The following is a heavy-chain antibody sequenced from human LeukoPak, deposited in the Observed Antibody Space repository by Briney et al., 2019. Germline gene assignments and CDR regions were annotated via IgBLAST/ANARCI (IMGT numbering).Heavy chain of an antibody. Sequence: GGSLRLSCAASGFTFSGYSMNWVRQAPGKGLVWVSRINSDGSSTSYADSVKGRFTVSRDNARNSLFLQMNSLRAEDTAVYYCARDLRYCSSASCSENGAFDIWGQGTMVTVSS. D-gene: IGHD2-2*01. CDR2: INSDGSST. J-gene: IGHJ3*02. CDR3: ARDLRYCSSASCSENGAFDI. CDR1: GFTFSGYS. V-gene: IGHV3-74*01.